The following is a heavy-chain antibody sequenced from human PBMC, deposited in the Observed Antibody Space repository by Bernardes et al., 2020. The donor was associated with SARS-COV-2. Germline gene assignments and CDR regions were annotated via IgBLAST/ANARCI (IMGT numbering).Heavy chain of an antibody. V-gene: IGHV3-7*03. CDR3: ATADY. CDR1: GFTFSQFW. CDR2: INEDGSEK. Sequence: GGSLSLSCVGSGFTFSQFWMRWVRQAPGKGLEWVANINEDGSEKQYLDSLKGRFTISRDNAKNSVYLQMSSLRVEDTAVYYCATADYWGQGTRVTVSS. J-gene: IGHJ4*02.